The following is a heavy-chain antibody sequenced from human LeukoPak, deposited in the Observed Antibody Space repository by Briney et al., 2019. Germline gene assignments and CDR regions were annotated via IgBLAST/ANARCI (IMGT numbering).Heavy chain of an antibody. D-gene: IGHD2-21*02. CDR2: INHSGST. CDR3: ARGRSLAYCGGDCYSDDYYFDY. Sequence: SETLSLTCAVYGGSFSGYYWSWIRQPPGKGLEWIGEINHSGSTNYNPSLKSRVTISVDTSKNQFSLKLGSVTAADTAVYYCARGRSLAYCGGDCYSDDYYFDYWGQGTLVTVSS. J-gene: IGHJ4*02. CDR1: GGSFSGYY. V-gene: IGHV4-34*01.